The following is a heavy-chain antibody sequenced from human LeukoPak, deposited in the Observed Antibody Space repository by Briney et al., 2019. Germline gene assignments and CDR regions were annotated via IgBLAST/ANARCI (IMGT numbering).Heavy chain of an antibody. CDR1: GYTFAKYA. CDR3: AKDGGSYSADY. D-gene: IGHD3-10*01. V-gene: IGHV1-46*01. Sequence: GASVTVSCAAFGYTFAKYAIHWVRQAPGQGLEWVGIINPSDGDRRNAQKFQGRVTMTRDMSTSTVYMELSSLRSEDTAVYYCAKDGGSYSADYWGQGTLVTVSS. J-gene: IGHJ4*02. CDR2: INPSDGDR.